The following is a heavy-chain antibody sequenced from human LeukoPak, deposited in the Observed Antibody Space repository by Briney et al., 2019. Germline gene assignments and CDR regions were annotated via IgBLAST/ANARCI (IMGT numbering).Heavy chain of an antibody. CDR3: ARVPNYYDSVGYFDY. CDR2: VYYSGRT. CDR1: GGSITSYY. D-gene: IGHD3-22*01. Sequence: SETLSLTCTVSGGSITSYYWSWIRQPPGKGLEWIGYVYYSGRTNYNPSLKSRVTISVDTSKNQFSLKLSSVTAADTAVYYCARVPNYYDSVGYFDYWGQGTLVTVSS. J-gene: IGHJ4*02. V-gene: IGHV4-59*08.